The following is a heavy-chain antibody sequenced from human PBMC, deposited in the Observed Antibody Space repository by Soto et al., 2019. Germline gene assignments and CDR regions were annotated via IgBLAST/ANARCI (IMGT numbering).Heavy chain of an antibody. V-gene: IGHV5-10-1*01. J-gene: IGHJ6*02. CDR1: GYSFTSYW. D-gene: IGHD5-18*01. CDR2: IDPSDSYT. CDR3: ASLLDTAMVPYYYYYYGMDV. Sequence: PGESLKISCKGSGYSFTSYWISWVRQMPGKGLEWMGRIDPSDSYTNYSPSFQGHVTISADKSISTAYLQWSSLEASDTAMYYCASLLDTAMVPYYYYYYGMDVWGQGTTVTVSS.